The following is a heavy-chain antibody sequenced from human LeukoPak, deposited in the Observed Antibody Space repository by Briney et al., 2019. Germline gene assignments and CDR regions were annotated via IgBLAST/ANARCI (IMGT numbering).Heavy chain of an antibody. CDR3: ARGVRRGYGDSRGGYYFDY. CDR1: GYTFTSYD. D-gene: IGHD4-17*01. J-gene: IGHJ4*02. V-gene: IGHV1-8*03. CDR2: MNPNSGNT. Sequence: ASVKVSCKASGYTFTSYDINWVRQATGQGLEWRGWMNPNSGNTVYAQKFQDRVTITRNTSTSTASMELSSLRSDDMAVYYCARGVRRGYGDSRGGYYFDYWGQGTLVTVSS.